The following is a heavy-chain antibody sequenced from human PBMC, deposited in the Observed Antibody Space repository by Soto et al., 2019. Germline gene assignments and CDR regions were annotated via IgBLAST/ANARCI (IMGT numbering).Heavy chain of an antibody. CDR2: MNPNSGNT. CDR3: ARVSSGYCSGGSCYRSDAFDI. V-gene: IGHV1-8*01. CDR1: GYTFTSYD. Sequence: QVQLVQSGAEVKKPGASVKVSRKASGYTFTSYDINWVRQATGQGLEWMGWMNPNSGNTGYAQKFQGRVTMTRNTSISTAYMELSSLRSEDTAVYYCARVSSGYCSGGSCYRSDAFDIWGQGTMVTVSS. D-gene: IGHD2-15*01. J-gene: IGHJ3*02.